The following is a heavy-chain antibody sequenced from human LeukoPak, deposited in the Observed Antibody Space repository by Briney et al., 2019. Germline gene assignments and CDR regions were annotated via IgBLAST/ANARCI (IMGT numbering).Heavy chain of an antibody. D-gene: IGHD2-15*01. CDR1: GGSISSYY. CDR2: IYYSGST. V-gene: IGHV4-59*01. CDR3: ARGPHCSGGSCYMMSSGYYQNNWFDP. J-gene: IGHJ5*02. Sequence: SETLSLTCTVSGGSISSYYWSWIRQPPGKGLEWIGYIYYSGSTNYNPSLKSRVTISVDTSKNQFSLKLSSVTAADTAVYYCARGPHCSGGSCYMMSSGYYQNNWFDPWGQGTLVTVSS.